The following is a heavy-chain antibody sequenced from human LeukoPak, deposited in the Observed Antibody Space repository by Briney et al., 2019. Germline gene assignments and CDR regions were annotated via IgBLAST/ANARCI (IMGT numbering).Heavy chain of an antibody. CDR2: ISSSGSTI. D-gene: IGHD3-3*01. CDR1: GFTFSSYE. Sequence: PGGSLRLSCAASGFTFSSYEMNWVRQAPGKGLEWVSYISSSGSTIYYADSVKGRFTISRDNSKNTLYLQMNSLRPEDTAMYHCARDRLPSDQDDFDYWGQGILVTVSS. J-gene: IGHJ4*02. CDR3: ARDRLPSDQDDFDY. V-gene: IGHV3-48*03.